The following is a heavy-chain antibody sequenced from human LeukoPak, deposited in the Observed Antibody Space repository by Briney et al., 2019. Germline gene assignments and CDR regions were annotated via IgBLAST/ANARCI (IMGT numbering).Heavy chain of an antibody. J-gene: IGHJ4*02. V-gene: IGHV4-34*01. CDR2: INHSGST. CDR1: GGSFSGYY. D-gene: IGHD2-21*02. CDR3: AATVVTANGPFDY. Sequence: SETLSLTCAVYGGSFSGYYWSWIRQPPGKGLEWIGEINHSGSTNYNPSLKSRVTISVDTSKNQFSLKLSSVTAADTAVYFCAATVVTANGPFDYWGQGALVAVSS.